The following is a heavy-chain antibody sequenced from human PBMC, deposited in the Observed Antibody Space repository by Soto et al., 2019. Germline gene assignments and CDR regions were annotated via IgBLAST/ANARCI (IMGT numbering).Heavy chain of an antibody. CDR2: ISGSGGST. J-gene: IGHJ4*02. Sequence: EVQLLESGGGLVQPGGSLRLSCAASGFTFSSYAMSWVRQAPGKGLEWVSAISGSGGSTYYADSVKGRFTISRDNSKNTLYLQMNSLRDEDTAVYYCAKVGDNYDFWSGFFDYWGQGTLVTVSS. V-gene: IGHV3-23*01. CDR1: GFTFSSYA. D-gene: IGHD3-3*01. CDR3: AKVGDNYDFWSGFFDY.